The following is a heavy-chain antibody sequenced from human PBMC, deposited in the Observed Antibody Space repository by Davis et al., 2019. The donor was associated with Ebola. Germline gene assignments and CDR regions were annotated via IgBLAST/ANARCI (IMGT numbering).Heavy chain of an antibody. D-gene: IGHD3-3*01. V-gene: IGHV4-34*01. CDR1: GGSFSGYY. J-gene: IGHJ6*02. CDR3: ARGMGEWLFYGMDV. Sequence: SETLSLTCAVYGGSFSGYYWSWIRQPPGKGLEWIGEIKHSGSTYYNPSLKSRVSISSDMAKNQFSLKLSSVTATDTAVYYCARGMGEWLFYGMDVWGQGTTVTVSS. CDR2: IKHSGST.